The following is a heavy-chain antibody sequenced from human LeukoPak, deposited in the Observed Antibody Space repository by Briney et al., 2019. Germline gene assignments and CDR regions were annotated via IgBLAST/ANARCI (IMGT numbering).Heavy chain of an antibody. CDR3: ARAEYYDILTGYYKRAFDI. CDR1: GYTFTGYY. Sequence: ASVKVSCKASGYTFTGYYMHWVRQAPGQGLEWMGWINPNSGGTNYAQKFQGRVTMTRDTSISTAYMELSRLRSDDTAVYYCARAEYYDILTGYYKRAFDIWGQGTMVTVSS. CDR2: INPNSGGT. V-gene: IGHV1-2*02. D-gene: IGHD3-9*01. J-gene: IGHJ3*02.